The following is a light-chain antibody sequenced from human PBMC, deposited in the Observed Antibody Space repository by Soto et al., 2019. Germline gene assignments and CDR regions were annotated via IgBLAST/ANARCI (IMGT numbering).Light chain of an antibody. CDR3: AAWDDSLSGVI. V-gene: IGLV1-44*01. Sequence: QSVLTQSPSASETPGQRVTISCSGSISNIGSNAVNWYQHLPGTAPKLLIYSNSQRPSGVPDRFSGSKSGTSASLAISGLQSEDEADYYCAAWDDSLSGVIFGGGTKLTVL. CDR2: SNS. J-gene: IGLJ2*01. CDR1: ISNIGSNA.